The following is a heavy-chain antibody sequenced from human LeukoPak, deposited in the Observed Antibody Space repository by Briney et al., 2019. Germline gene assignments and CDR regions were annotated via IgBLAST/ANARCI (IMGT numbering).Heavy chain of an antibody. CDR1: GYTFTTYG. CDR2: INAGNGNT. V-gene: IGHV1-3*01. CDR3: ARDARDMKYSSGWYGVGYFDY. D-gene: IGHD6-19*01. Sequence: RASVKVSCKASGYTFTTYGISWVRQAPGQGLEWMGWINAGNGNTKYSQKFQGRVTITRDTSASTAHMELSSLRSEDTAVYYCARDARDMKYSSGWYGVGYFDYWGQGTLVTVSS. J-gene: IGHJ4*02.